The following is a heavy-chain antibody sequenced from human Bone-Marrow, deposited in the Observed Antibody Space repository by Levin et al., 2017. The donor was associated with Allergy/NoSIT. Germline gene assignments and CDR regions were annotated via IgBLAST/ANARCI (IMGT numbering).Heavy chain of an antibody. Sequence: GGSLRLSCAASGILFSSYDMNWVRQAPGKGLEWVSSISAGGNYTYYADSVKGRFTISRDNAKNSLFLKANSLRAEDTAVYDGASWAMYHYDRSAFDYFYYAMDVWGQGTTVTVSS. J-gene: IGHJ6*02. CDR2: ISAGGNYT. CDR1: GILFSSYD. CDR3: ASWAMYHYDRSAFDYFYYAMDV. V-gene: IGHV3-21*01. D-gene: IGHD3-22*01.